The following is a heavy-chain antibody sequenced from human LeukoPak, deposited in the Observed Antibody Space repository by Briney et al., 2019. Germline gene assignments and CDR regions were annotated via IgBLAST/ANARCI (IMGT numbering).Heavy chain of an antibody. J-gene: IGHJ4*02. V-gene: IGHV4-59*12. CDR2: IYYSGST. CDR1: GGSISSYY. CDR3: AKDLMALTDY. D-gene: IGHD3-10*01. Sequence: PSETLSLTCTVSGGSISSYYWSWIRQPPGKGLEWIGYIYYSGSTNYNPSLKSRVTISVDTSKNQFSLKLTSVTAADTAVYYCAKDLMALTDYWGQGTLVTVSS.